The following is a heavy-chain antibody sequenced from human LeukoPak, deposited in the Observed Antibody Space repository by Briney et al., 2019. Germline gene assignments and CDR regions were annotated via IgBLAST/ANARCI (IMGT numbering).Heavy chain of an antibody. Sequence: GGSLRLSCAASGFIFRSYEMNWVRQAPGKGLEWVSYISSSGSTIYYADSVKGRFTISRDNAKNSLYLQMNSLRAEDTAVYYCARASPGALTTVTINYFDYWGQGTLVTVSS. V-gene: IGHV3-48*03. CDR2: ISSSGSTI. CDR3: ARASPGALTTVTINYFDY. CDR1: GFIFRSYE. J-gene: IGHJ4*02. D-gene: IGHD4-17*01.